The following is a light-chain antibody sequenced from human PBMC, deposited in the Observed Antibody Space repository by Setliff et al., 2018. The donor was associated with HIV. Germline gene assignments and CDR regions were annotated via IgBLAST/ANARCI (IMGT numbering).Light chain of an antibody. V-gene: IGLV2-11*01. Sequence: QSMLTQPRSVSGSPGQSVTISCTGTSSDVGGYNFVSWYQQRPGKAPKLMIYDVTKRPSGVPDRFSGSKSGNTASLTISGLQAEDEADYYCCSYAGSHTFVFGTGTKV. CDR3: CSYAGSHTFV. J-gene: IGLJ1*01. CDR2: DVT. CDR1: SSDVGGYNF.